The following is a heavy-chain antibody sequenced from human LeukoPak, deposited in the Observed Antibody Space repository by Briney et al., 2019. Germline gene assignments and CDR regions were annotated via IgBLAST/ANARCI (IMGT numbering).Heavy chain of an antibody. Sequence: SETLSLTCTVSGASISSSTYYWGWIRQPPGKGLEWIGSNTYYNPSLKSRVTMSVDTSKNQFSLKLSSVTAADTAVYYCARAFLDAFDIWGQGTMVTVSS. CDR3: ARAFLDAFDI. V-gene: IGHV4-39*07. CDR2: NT. D-gene: IGHD2/OR15-2a*01. J-gene: IGHJ3*02. CDR1: GASISSSTYY.